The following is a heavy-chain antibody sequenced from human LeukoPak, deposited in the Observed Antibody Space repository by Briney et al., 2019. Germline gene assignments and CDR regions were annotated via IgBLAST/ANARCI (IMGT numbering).Heavy chain of an antibody. D-gene: IGHD3-22*01. CDR2: FNREDAEA. J-gene: IGHJ5*02. CDR1: GDTLTDFS. V-gene: IGHV1-24*01. CDR3: ATPDSYYDNSGRPLVPA. Sequence: ASVKVSCNISGDTLTDFSMHWVRQAPGKGLEWMGGFNREDAEAIYAPHFQGRVTVTEDTSTDTAYIELTSLRSEDPPVYYRATPDSYYDNSGRPLVPAWGQGTLVTVSS.